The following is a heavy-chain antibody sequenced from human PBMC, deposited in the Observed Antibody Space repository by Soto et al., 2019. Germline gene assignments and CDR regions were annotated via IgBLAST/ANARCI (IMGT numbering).Heavy chain of an antibody. CDR1: GFTFSSYA. V-gene: IGHV3-23*01. CDR2: ISGSGGST. D-gene: IGHD3-22*01. CDR3: AKDQPPHYYDSNLGLDY. J-gene: IGHJ4*02. Sequence: GGSLRLSCAASGFTFSSYAMSWVRQAPGKGLEWVSAISGSGGSTYYADSVKGRFTISRDNSKNTLYLQMNSLRAEDTAVYYCAKDQPPHYYDSNLGLDYWGQGTLVTVSS.